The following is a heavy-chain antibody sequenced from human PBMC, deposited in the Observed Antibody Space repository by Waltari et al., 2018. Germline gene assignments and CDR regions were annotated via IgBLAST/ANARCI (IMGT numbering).Heavy chain of an antibody. J-gene: IGHJ4*02. CDR1: GYTFIDYF. Sequence: EVQLVQSGAEVKKPGATVKISCKASGYTFIDYFMHWVQQAPGKGLEWVGRIEPEDGETVDAEKFQGRVTITADTSTDTSYLELSSLRSDDTAVYYCAPLPGGSGQTFDYWGQGTLLTVSS. CDR3: APLPGGSGQTFDY. CDR2: IEPEDGET. V-gene: IGHV1-69-2*01. D-gene: IGHD3-10*01.